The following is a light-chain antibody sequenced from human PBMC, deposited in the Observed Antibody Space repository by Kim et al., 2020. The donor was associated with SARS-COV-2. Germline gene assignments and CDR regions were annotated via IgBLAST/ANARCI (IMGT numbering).Light chain of an antibody. CDR1: RSVAGSC. Sequence: LSPGERATLSCRAVRSVAGSCLAWYQQKPGQAPRLLIYGASSRATGIPDRFRGSGSGTDFTLTISRLEPEDFAVYYCHHYDSSPRTFGQGTKLEI. V-gene: IGKV3-20*01. J-gene: IGKJ2*01. CDR2: GAS. CDR3: HHYDSSPRT.